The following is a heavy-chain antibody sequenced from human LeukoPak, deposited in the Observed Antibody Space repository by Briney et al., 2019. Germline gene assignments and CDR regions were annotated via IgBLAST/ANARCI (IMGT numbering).Heavy chain of an antibody. V-gene: IGHV1-2*02. CDR3: ARGYCSSTSCRSSNHDY. CDR2: INPNSGGT. D-gene: IGHD2-2*01. CDR1: GYTFTDYS. Sequence: ASVKVSCKASGYTFTDYSMHWVRQAPGQGLEWMGWINPNSGGTDYAQKFQGRVTMTRVTSIGTAYMELSRLRSDDTAVYYCARGYCSSTSCRSSNHDYWGQGTLVTVSS. J-gene: IGHJ4*02.